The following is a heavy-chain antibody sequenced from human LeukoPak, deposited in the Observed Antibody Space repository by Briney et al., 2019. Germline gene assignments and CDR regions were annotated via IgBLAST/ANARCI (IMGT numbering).Heavy chain of an antibody. V-gene: IGHV4-59*01. CDR2: IYYSGST. CDR1: GGSISSYY. J-gene: IGHJ4*02. Sequence: SETLSLTCTVSGGSISSYYWSWIRQPPGKGLEWIGYIYYSGSTNYNPSLKSRVTISVDTSKNQFSLKLSSVTAADTAVYYCATGRGYSYGCDYWGQGTLVTVSS. CDR3: ATGRGYSYGCDY. D-gene: IGHD5-18*01.